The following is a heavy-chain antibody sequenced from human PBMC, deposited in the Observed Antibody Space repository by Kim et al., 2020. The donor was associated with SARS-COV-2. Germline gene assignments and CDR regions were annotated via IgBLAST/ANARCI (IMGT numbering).Heavy chain of an antibody. CDR2: INHSGST. D-gene: IGHD3-10*01. CDR1: GGSFSGYY. Sequence: SETLSLTCAVYGGSFSGYYWSWIRQPPGKGLEWIGEINHSGSTNYNPSLKSRVTISVDTSKNQFSLKLSSVTAADTAVYYCARLTMVRGVLDYWGQGTLV. CDR3: ARLTMVRGVLDY. J-gene: IGHJ4*02. V-gene: IGHV4-34*01.